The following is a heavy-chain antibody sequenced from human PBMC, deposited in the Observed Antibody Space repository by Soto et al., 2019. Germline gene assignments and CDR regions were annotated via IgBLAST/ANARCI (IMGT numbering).Heavy chain of an antibody. D-gene: IGHD5-12*01. CDR2: IIPIFGTA. V-gene: IGHV1-69*01. CDR1: GGTFSSYA. CDR3: AVSPTDQWLPPWDY. J-gene: IGHJ4*02. Sequence: QVQLVQSGAEVKKPGSSVKVSCKASGGTFSSYAISWVRQAPGQGLEWMGGIIPIFGTANYAQKFQGRVTITADESTRTAYMELRSLRSDDTAVYYCAVSPTDQWLPPWDYWGQGTLVTVSS.